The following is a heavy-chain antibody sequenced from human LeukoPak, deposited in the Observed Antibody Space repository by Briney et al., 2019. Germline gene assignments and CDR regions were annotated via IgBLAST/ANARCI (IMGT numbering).Heavy chain of an antibody. CDR2: LSSTSSDK. D-gene: IGHD3-10*01. CDR3: ARQGRSYINPNRGWFDP. V-gene: IGHV3-21*06. CDR1: GFSFSSYT. Sequence: GGSLRLSCVSSGFSFSSYTMNWVRQAPGKGLEGVSSLSSTSSDKRYAEPLTGRFTISRDNPQNSVFLQMNSLRVEDTAVYYCARQGRSYINPNRGWFDPWGKGTTVTVSS. J-gene: IGHJ6*04.